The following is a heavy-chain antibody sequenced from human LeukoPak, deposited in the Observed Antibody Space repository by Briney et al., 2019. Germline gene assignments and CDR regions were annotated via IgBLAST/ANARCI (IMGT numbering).Heavy chain of an antibody. CDR2: MYYSGNT. V-gene: IGHV4-39*01. CDR1: GASISSSNYY. J-gene: IGHJ4*02. Sequence: SETLSLTCTVSGASISSSNYYWGWIRQPPGKGLERIGSMYYSGNTDYNPSLKSRVTISVDTSKNQFSLKVNSVTAADTAVYYCARALGWASARYPFDGWGQGTLVTVSS. CDR3: ARALGWASARYPFDG. D-gene: IGHD3-16*02.